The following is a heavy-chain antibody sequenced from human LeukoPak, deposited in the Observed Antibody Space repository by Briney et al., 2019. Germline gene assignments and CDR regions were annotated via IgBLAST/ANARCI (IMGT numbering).Heavy chain of an antibody. CDR3: AKDAVAGLDY. Sequence: PGGSLRLSCAASGFTFTTYGMHWVRQAPGKGLEWVAFIRYDGSNQYYADSVKGRFTISRDNSKNTLYLQMNSLRAEDTAVYYCAKDAVAGLDYWGQGTLVTVSS. J-gene: IGHJ4*02. CDR1: GFTFTTYG. V-gene: IGHV3-30*02. D-gene: IGHD6-19*01. CDR2: IRYDGSNQ.